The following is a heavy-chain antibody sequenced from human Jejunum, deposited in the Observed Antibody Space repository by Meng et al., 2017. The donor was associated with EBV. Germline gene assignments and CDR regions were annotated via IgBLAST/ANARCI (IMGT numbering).Heavy chain of an antibody. D-gene: IGHD3-22*01. J-gene: IGHJ4*02. V-gene: IGHV4-61*01. Sequence: LKASCPELVKLCETLSLTGTVSGVSVSTASYYLSWNRQSPGKGLEWIGYIYYSGNTNYNPSLKSRATITVDTSKNQFSLKLSSVTAADTAVYYCARVVDYYERSGYPDFWGQGTLVTVSS. CDR3: ARVVDYYERSGYPDF. CDR1: GVSVSTASYY. CDR2: IYYSGNT.